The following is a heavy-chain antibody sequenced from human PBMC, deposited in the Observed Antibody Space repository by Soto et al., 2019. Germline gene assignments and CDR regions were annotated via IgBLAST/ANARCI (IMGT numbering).Heavy chain of an antibody. CDR1: GGSFSGYY. V-gene: IGHV4-34*01. D-gene: IGHD3-10*01. J-gene: IGHJ6*02. CDR2: INHSGST. CDR3: ARATRITMVRGLYGMDV. Sequence: TLSLTCAVYGGSFSGYYWSWIRQPPGKGLEWIGEINHSGSTNYNPSLKSRVTISVDTSKDQFSLKLSSVTAADTAVYYCARATRITMVRGLYGMDVWGQGTTVTVSS.